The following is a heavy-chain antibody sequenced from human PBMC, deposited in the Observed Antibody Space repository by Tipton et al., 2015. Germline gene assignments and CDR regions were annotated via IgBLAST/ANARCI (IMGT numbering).Heavy chain of an antibody. J-gene: IGHJ5*02. D-gene: IGHD3-10*01. CDR2: IFVGGSV. Sequence: PGLVKPSETLSLTCSVSGDSIRNYHWSWLRQPAGKGLEWIGRIFVGGSVDYSPSVKSRVTISVDTSKNQFSLKLSSVTAADTAVYYCARLRETYGSDSDNWFDPWGQGTLVTVSS. V-gene: IGHV4-4*07. CDR1: GDSIRNYH. CDR3: ARLRETYGSDSDNWFDP.